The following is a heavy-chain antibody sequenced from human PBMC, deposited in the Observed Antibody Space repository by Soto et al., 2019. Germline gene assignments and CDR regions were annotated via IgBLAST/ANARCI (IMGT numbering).Heavy chain of an antibody. V-gene: IGHV3-23*01. J-gene: IGHJ5*02. CDR2: ISVSGGAT. CDR3: AKAGRPYYDLWSENRFDP. CDR1: GFTFSSYA. D-gene: IGHD3-3*01. Sequence: PGGSLRLSCAASGFTFSSYAMTWVRLAPGKGLEWVSSISVSGGATYYADSVKGRFTISRDDSKNTLYLQMDSLRAEDMAVYYCAKAGRPYYDLWSENRFDPWGQGTLVTVSS.